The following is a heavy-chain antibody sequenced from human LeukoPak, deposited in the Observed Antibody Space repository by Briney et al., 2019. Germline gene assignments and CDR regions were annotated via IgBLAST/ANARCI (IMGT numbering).Heavy chain of an antibody. CDR3: AKDRITIFGVVILLGWFDP. CDR1: GFTFSSYA. Sequence: GGSLRLSCAASGFTFSSYAMSWVRQAPGKGLEWVSAISGSGGSTYYEDSVKGRFTISRDNSKNTLYLQMNSLRAEDTAVYYCAKDRITIFGVVILLGWFDPWGQGTLVTVSS. D-gene: IGHD3-3*01. J-gene: IGHJ5*02. V-gene: IGHV3-23*01. CDR2: ISGSGGST.